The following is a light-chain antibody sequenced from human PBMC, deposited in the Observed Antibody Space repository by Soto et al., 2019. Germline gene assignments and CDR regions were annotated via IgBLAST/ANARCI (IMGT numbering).Light chain of an antibody. CDR1: QSGGNN. CDR2: GAS. J-gene: IGKJ2*01. V-gene: IGKV3-15*01. Sequence: EMVMTQSPASLSLSPGVRATLSCRASQSGGNNLAWYQQKPGQAPRLFIYGASTRATGMPSWFSGSGSGTDLTHTISSLQAEDFAVYFCQQNNNWPPGTFGQGTKLEIK. CDR3: QQNNNWPPGT.